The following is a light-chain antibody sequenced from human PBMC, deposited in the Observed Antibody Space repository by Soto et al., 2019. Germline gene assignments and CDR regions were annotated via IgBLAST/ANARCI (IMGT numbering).Light chain of an antibody. V-gene: IGLV1-40*01. J-gene: IGLJ1*01. CDR1: TSNIGAGYD. CDR2: GNT. CDR3: QSYDNALSGPIYV. Sequence: QSVLTQPPSVSGALGQSVIISCTGITSNIGAGYDVPWYQHLPGTAPKLLIYGNTNRPSGVPDRFSGSKSATSASLAITGLQAEDEGVYYCQSYDNALSGPIYVFGTGTKVTV.